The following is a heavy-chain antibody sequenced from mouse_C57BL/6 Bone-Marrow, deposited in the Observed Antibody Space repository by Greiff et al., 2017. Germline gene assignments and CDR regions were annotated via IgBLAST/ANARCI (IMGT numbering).Heavy chain of an antibody. CDR3: ASWAYGSPVY. V-gene: IGHV1-64*01. CDR2: IHPNSGST. Sequence: QVHVMQSGAELVKPGASVKLSCTASGYTFTGYWMHWVKQRPGQGLEWIGLIHPNSGSTNYKEKFKGKATLTGDKSSSTAYMQLSSLSSEDSAVYFCASWAYGSPVYWGQGTTLTVSS. D-gene: IGHD1-1*01. CDR1: GYTFTGYW. J-gene: IGHJ2*01.